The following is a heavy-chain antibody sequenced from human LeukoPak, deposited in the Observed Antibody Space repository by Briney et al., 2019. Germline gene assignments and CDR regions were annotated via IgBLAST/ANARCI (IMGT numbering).Heavy chain of an antibody. CDR1: GFTFSSYW. V-gene: IGHV3-74*01. Sequence: PGGSLRLSCAASGFTFSSYWMHWVRQAPGKGLVWVSRINSDGSSTSYADPVKGRFTISRDNAKNTLYLQMNSLRAEDTAVYYCARSQTIAVADWFDPWGQGTLVTVSS. D-gene: IGHD6-19*01. J-gene: IGHJ5*02. CDR3: ARSQTIAVADWFDP. CDR2: INSDGSST.